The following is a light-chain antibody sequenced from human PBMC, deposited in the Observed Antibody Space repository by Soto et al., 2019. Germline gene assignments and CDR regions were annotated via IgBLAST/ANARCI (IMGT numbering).Light chain of an antibody. J-gene: IGKJ4*01. Sequence: ETLLTQSPGTLSLSPGERATLSCRASQRVNSDDLSWYQQKRGQAPRLLMYGASNRATGIPDRFSGSGSGTDFTLTISSLEPGDSAVYYCQQRADLIVTFGGGTKVEI. CDR1: QRVNSDD. CDR2: GAS. V-gene: IGKV3-20*01. CDR3: QQRADLIVT.